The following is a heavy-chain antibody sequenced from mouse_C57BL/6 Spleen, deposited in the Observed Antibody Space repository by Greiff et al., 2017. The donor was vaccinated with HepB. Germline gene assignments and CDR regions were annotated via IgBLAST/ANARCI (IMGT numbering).Heavy chain of an antibody. V-gene: IGHV1-64*01. J-gene: IGHJ2*01. CDR2: IHPNSGST. D-gene: IGHD2-2*01. CDR1: GYTFTSYW. CDR3: ARFGFAMVTTGDFGY. Sequence: QVQLQQPGAELVKPGASVKLSCKASGYTFTSYWMHWVKQRPGQGLEWIGMIHPNSGSTNYNEKFKSKATLTVDKSSSTAYMQLSSLTSEDSAVYYGARFGFAMVTTGDFGYWGQGTTLTVSS.